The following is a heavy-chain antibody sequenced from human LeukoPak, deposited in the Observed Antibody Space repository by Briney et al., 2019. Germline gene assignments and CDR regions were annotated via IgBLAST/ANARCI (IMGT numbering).Heavy chain of an antibody. V-gene: IGHV3-7*01. Sequence: GGSLRLSCAASGFTFSTDWMSWVRQASGKGLEWVANIKQDGSEKYYVDSVKGRFTISRDNAKNSLYLQMNSLRAEDTAVYYCARGNQWDVAEYFQHWGQGTLVTVSS. CDR3: ARGNQWDVAEYFQH. J-gene: IGHJ1*01. CDR1: GFTFSTDW. D-gene: IGHD1-14*01. CDR2: IKQDGSEK.